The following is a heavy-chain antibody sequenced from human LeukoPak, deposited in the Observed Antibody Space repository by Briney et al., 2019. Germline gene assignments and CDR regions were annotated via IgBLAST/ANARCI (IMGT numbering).Heavy chain of an antibody. D-gene: IGHD3-22*01. CDR3: ARDYDSTGYYVY. Sequence: ASVKVSFKAAGYTFTTYGIRWLRQAPGQGREWMGWISTYNGNTNYAENLQGSVTITTHTSTSTPYMELRSLRSDDTAVYFCARDYDSTGYYVYWGQGTLVTVSS. J-gene: IGHJ4*02. CDR1: GYTFTTYG. CDR2: ISTYNGNT. V-gene: IGHV1-18*01.